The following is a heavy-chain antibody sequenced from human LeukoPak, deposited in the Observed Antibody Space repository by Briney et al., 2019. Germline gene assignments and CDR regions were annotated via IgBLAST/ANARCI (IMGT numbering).Heavy chain of an antibody. V-gene: IGHV4-34*01. CDR2: INHSGST. J-gene: IGHJ5*02. CDR1: GGSFSGYY. D-gene: IGHD2-2*01. Sequence: KSSETLSLTCAVYGGSFSGYYWSWIRQPPGKGLEWIGEINHSGSTNYNPSLKSRITISVDTSKNQFSLKLSSVTAADTAVYYCARRRGYCSSTSCYYTRDNWFDPWGQGTLVTVSS. CDR3: ARRRGYCSSTSCYYTRDNWFDP.